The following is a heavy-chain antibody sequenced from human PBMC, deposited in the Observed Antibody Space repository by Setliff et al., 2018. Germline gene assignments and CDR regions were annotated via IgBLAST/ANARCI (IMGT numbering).Heavy chain of an antibody. V-gene: IGHV2-26*01. J-gene: IGHJ1*01. CDR3: ARKYGDYVRYFQH. CDR1: GFSLSNARMG. D-gene: IGHD4-17*01. Sequence: SGPTLVNPTETLTLTCTVSGFSLSNARMGVSWIRQPPGKALEWLAHIFANDAKSYSTTLKSRLTITKDTSKNQVVRTMTHTDPVDTATYYCARKYGDYVRYFQHWGQGTLGTVS. CDR2: IFANDAK.